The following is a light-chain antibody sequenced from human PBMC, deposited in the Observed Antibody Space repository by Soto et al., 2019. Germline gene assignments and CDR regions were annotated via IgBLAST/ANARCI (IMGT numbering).Light chain of an antibody. J-gene: IGKJ4*01. CDR3: QQYGSSPLT. Sequence: IVLTQSPGTLSLSPGERATLSCRASQSVSSSYLAWYQQKPGQAPRLLIYGASSRATGIPDRFSGSGSGTHFTLTISRLEPEDFAVYYCQQYGSSPLTFGGGTKVEIK. CDR2: GAS. V-gene: IGKV3-20*01. CDR1: QSVSSSY.